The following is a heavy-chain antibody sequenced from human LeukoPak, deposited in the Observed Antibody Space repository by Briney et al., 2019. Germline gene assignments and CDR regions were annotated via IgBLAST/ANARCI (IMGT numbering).Heavy chain of an antibody. CDR1: GYTFTGYY. D-gene: IGHD4-17*01. V-gene: IGHV1-2*02. CDR3: ATPTVTTWYYFDY. J-gene: IGHJ4*02. Sequence: ASVKVSCKASGYTFTGYYMHWVRQAPGQGLEWMGWINPNSGGTNYAQKFQGRVTMTRGTSISTAYMELSRLRSDDTAVYYCATPTVTTWYYFDYWGQGTLVTVSS. CDR2: INPNSGGT.